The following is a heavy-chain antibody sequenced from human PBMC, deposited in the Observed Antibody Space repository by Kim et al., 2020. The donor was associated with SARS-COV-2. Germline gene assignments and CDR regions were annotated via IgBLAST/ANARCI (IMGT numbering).Heavy chain of an antibody. J-gene: IGHJ6*02. CDR2: ISSTSSHS. CDR1: GFRISDYY. Sequence: GGSRRLSCAASGFRISDYYMSWIRQAPGKGLEWVSYISSTSSHSNYADSGKGRFTISRDNAKTSLYLQMNSLRAEDTAVYYCARDSGVVIAGGGMDVRGQGTSVTVSS. CDR3: ARDSGVVIAGGGMDV. V-gene: IGHV3-11*06. D-gene: IGHD2-8*02.